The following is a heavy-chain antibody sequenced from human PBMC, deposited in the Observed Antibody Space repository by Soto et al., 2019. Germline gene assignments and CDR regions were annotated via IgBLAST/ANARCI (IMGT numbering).Heavy chain of an antibody. CDR2: ISAYNGNT. J-gene: IGHJ4*02. V-gene: IGHV1-18*01. CDR3: ARDPPPPDY. Sequence: QVQLVQSGAEVKKPGASVKVSCKASGYTFASYAISWMRQAPGQGLEWMGWISAYNGNTNYAQKLQGRVTMPTDTSTSTAYMELRSLRSADTAVYYCARDPPPPDYWGQGTLVTVSS. CDR1: GYTFASYA.